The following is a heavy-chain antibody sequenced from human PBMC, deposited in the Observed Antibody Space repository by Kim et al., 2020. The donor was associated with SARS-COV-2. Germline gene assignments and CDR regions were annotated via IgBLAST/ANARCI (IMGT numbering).Heavy chain of an antibody. CDR1: GGTFSSYA. J-gene: IGHJ3*02. Sequence: ASVKVSCKASGGTFSSYAISWVRQAPGQGLEWMGGIIPIFGTANYAQKFQGRVTITADESTSTAYMELSSLRSEYTAVYYCARDTGGSYFSGPLNAFDIWGQGTMVTVSS. CDR3: ARDTGGSYFSGPLNAFDI. V-gene: IGHV1-69*13. D-gene: IGHD1-26*01. CDR2: IIPIFGTA.